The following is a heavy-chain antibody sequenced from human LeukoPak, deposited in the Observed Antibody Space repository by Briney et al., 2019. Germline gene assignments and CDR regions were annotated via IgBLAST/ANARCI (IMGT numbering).Heavy chain of an antibody. CDR3: AAVIDY. Sequence: PGGSLRLSCAASAFTFSSYEMNWVRQAPGKGLEWVSYISSSGSTIYYADSVKGRFSISRDNANNSVYLQMNNLRAEDTAVYYCAAVIDYWGQGTLVTVSS. J-gene: IGHJ4*02. CDR1: AFTFSSYE. V-gene: IGHV3-48*03. CDR2: ISSSGSTI.